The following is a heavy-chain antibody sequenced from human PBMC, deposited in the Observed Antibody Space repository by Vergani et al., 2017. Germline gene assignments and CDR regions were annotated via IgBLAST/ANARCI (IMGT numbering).Heavy chain of an antibody. CDR2: IYYSGST. CDR1: GGSISSYY. J-gene: IGHJ5*02. CDR3: ARDGSYGSGKNWFDP. V-gene: IGHV4-59*01. D-gene: IGHD3-10*01. Sequence: QVQLQESGPGLVKPSETLCLTCPVSGGSISSYYWSWIRQPPGKGLEWIGYIYYSGSTNYNPSLKSRVTISVDTSKNQFSLKLSSVTAADTAVYYCARDGSYGSGKNWFDPWGQGTLVTVSS.